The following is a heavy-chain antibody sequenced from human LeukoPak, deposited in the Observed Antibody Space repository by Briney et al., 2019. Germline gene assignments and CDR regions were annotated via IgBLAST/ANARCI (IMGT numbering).Heavy chain of an antibody. CDR2: ISSSSYI. CDR1: GFTFSSYS. J-gene: IGHJ4*02. D-gene: IGHD5-18*01. CDR3: ARVLGYSYGPFDY. Sequence: PGGSLRLSCATSGFTFSSYSMNWVRLAPGKGLEWVSSISSSSYIYYADSVKGRFTISRDNAKNSLYLQMNSLRAEDTAVYYCARVLGYSYGPFDYWGQGTLVTVSS. V-gene: IGHV3-21*01.